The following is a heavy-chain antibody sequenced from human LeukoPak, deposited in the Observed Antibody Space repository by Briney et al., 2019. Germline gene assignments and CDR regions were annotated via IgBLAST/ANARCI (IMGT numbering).Heavy chain of an antibody. V-gene: IGHV3-13*04. CDR2: IGTAGDT. J-gene: IGHJ4*02. CDR3: ARSAVATITNSYNRPFDY. Sequence: QPGRSLRLSCAASGFTFSSYDMHWVRQATGKGLEWVSSIGTAGDTYYPGSVKGRFTISRENAKNSLYLQMNSLRAGDTAVYYCARSAVATITNSYNRPFDYWGQGTLVTVSS. CDR1: GFTFSSYD. D-gene: IGHD5-12*01.